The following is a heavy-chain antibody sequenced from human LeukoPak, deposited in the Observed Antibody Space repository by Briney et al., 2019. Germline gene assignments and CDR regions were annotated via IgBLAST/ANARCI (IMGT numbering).Heavy chain of an antibody. J-gene: IGHJ4*02. CDR3: AKDHHRYSSGHDLHYFDY. D-gene: IGHD6-19*01. CDR1: GFTFDDYA. V-gene: IGHV3-9*01. Sequence: PTGGSLRLSCAASGFTFDDYAMHWVRQAPGKGLEWVSGISWNSGSIGYADSVKGRFTISRDNAKNSLYLQMNSLRAEDTALYYCAKDHHRYSSGHDLHYFDYWGQGTLVTVSS. CDR2: ISWNSGSI.